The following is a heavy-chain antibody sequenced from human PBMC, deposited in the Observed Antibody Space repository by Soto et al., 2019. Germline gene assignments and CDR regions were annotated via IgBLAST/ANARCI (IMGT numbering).Heavy chain of an antibody. J-gene: IGHJ1*01. D-gene: IGHD6-13*01. Sequence: QVQLVQSGAEVKKPGASVKVSCKDSGYTFITYDINWVRQAPGQGLEWMGWMNPDTGGTGYAPRFQGRIIMTRNTSISTAYLELSSLTSEDTAVYFCTRAQELVPKYWGQGAQVTVSS. CDR2: MNPDTGGT. CDR3: TRAQELVPKY. V-gene: IGHV1-8*01. CDR1: GYTFITYD.